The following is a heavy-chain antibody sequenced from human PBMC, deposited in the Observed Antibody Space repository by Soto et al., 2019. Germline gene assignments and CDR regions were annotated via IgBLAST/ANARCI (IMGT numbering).Heavy chain of an antibody. CDR1: GFTFDDYG. Sequence: PGGSLRLSCAASGFTFDDYGMSWVRQAPGKGLEWVSGINWNGGSTGYADSVKGRFTISRDNAKNSLYLQMNSLRAEDTALYYCARERRSPIVVVVAATPWWFDPWGQGT. CDR3: ARERRSPIVVVVAATPWWFDP. D-gene: IGHD2-15*01. J-gene: IGHJ5*02. V-gene: IGHV3-20*04. CDR2: INWNGGST.